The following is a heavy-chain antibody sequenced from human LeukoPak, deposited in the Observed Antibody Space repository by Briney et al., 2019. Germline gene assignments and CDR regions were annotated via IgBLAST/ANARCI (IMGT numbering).Heavy chain of an antibody. J-gene: IGHJ4*02. CDR1: GGSISSSSYY. V-gene: IGHV4-39*07. D-gene: IGHD2-2*01. Sequence: PSETLSLTCTVSGGSISSSSYYWGWIRQPPGKGLEWIGSIYYSGSTYYNPSPKSRVTISVDTSKNQFSLKLSSVTAADTAVYYCARDPRDCSSTSCSAFDYWGQGTLVTVSS. CDR3: ARDPRDCSSTSCSAFDY. CDR2: IYYSGST.